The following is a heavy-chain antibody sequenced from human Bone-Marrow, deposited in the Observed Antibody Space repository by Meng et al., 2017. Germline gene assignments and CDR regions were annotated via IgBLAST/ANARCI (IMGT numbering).Heavy chain of an antibody. CDR2: IKEDGSAE. CDR1: GFTFSNYW. Sequence: GGSLRLSCTASGFTFSNYWMNWVRQAPGKGLEWVANIKEDGSAENFVDSLRGRFTISRDNVKNSLYLQVNSLRAEDTAVYYCARDRTDRYSSRGMDVWGQGTTVTVSS. J-gene: IGHJ6*02. CDR3: ARDRTDRYSSRGMDV. D-gene: IGHD6-13*01. V-gene: IGHV3-7*01.